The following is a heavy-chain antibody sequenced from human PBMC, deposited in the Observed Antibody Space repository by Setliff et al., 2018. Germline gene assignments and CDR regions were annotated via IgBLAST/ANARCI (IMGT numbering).Heavy chain of an antibody. Sequence: KASETLSLTCAVSGDSISNDYWWSWVRQPPERGLEWIGEINQSGTTNYNPPLKGRATISVDNSKNQFSLNLNSVTVADTAVYFCARGVRTGHLDSWGQGTLVTVS. V-gene: IGHV4-4*02. CDR1: GDSISNDYW. J-gene: IGHJ4*02. CDR3: ARGVRTGHLDS. D-gene: IGHD1-1*01. CDR2: INQSGTT.